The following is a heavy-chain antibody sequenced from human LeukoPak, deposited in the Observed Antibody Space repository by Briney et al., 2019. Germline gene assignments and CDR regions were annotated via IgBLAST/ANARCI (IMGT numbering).Heavy chain of an antibody. V-gene: IGHV3-74*01. CDR1: GFTFSSYW. CDR3: AKASRWFLPNDAFDI. J-gene: IGHJ3*02. CDR2: INSDGSST. D-gene: IGHD4-23*01. Sequence: PGGSLRLSCAASGFTFSSYWMHWVRQAPGKGLVWVSRINSDGSSTSYADSVKGRFTISRDNAKNTLYLQMNSLRAEDTAVYYCAKASRWFLPNDAFDIWGQGTMVTVSS.